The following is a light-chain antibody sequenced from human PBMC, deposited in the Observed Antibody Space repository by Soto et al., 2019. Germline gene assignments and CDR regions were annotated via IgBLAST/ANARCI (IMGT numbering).Light chain of an antibody. Sequence: QLVLTQPPSVSGAPGQRVTISCTGSSSNIGAGYDVHWYQQVTGTAPKLLIYVNNNRPSGVPDRFSGSKSGTSASLVITGLQAEDEADYYCQSYDSSLSASVFGGGTK. CDR2: VNN. J-gene: IGLJ3*02. CDR1: SSNIGAGYD. CDR3: QSYDSSLSASV. V-gene: IGLV1-40*01.